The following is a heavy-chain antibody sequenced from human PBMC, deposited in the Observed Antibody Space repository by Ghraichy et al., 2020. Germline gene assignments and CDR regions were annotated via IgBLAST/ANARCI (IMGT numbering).Heavy chain of an antibody. CDR2: IYYSGST. CDR3: ARDYYDSSGYPKDDAFDI. J-gene: IGHJ3*02. V-gene: IGHV4-39*02. D-gene: IGHD3-22*01. CDR1: GGSISSSSYY. Sequence: SETLSLTCTVSGGSISSSSYYWGWIRQPPGKGLEWIGSIYYSGSTYYNPSLKSRVTISVDTSKNQFSLKLSSVTAADTAVYYCARDYYDSSGYPKDDAFDIWGQGTMVTVSS.